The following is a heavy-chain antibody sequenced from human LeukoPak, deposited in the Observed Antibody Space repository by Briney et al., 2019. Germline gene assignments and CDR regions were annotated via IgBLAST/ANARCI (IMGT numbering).Heavy chain of an antibody. V-gene: IGHV4-4*02. CDR3: AREGPRRTNVVVVAATRLGN. J-gene: IGHJ4*02. CDR2: IYHSGST. Sequence: PSETLSLTCAVSGGSISSSNWWSWVRQPPGKGLEWIGEIYHSGSTNYNPSLKSRVTISVDKSKNQFSLKLSSVTAADTAVYYCAREGPRRTNVVVVAATRLGNWGQGTLVTVSS. D-gene: IGHD2-15*01. CDR1: GGSISSSNW.